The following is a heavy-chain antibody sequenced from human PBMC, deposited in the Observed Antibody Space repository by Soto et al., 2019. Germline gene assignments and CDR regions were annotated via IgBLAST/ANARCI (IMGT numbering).Heavy chain of an antibody. Sequence: SETLSLTCTVSGGSVSSGSYYWSWIRQPPGKGLEWIGCIYYSGSTNYNPSLKSRVTISVDTSKNQFSLKLSSVTAADTAVYYCARGRNFWSGYYPYWGQGTLVTVSS. CDR1: GGSVSSGSYY. CDR3: ARGRNFWSGYYPY. J-gene: IGHJ4*02. CDR2: IYYSGST. D-gene: IGHD3-3*01. V-gene: IGHV4-61*01.